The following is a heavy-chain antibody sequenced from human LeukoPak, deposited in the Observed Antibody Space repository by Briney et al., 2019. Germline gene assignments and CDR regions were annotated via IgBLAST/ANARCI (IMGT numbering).Heavy chain of an antibody. Sequence: GGSLRLSCAASGFTASSNYMSWVRQAPGKGLEWVSVIYSGGSTNYADSVKGRFAISRDNSKNTLYLQMNSLRAEDTAVYYCARDDPPIVVVPAVWGQGTLVTVS. D-gene: IGHD2-2*01. CDR3: ARDDPPIVVVPAV. J-gene: IGHJ4*02. CDR1: GFTASSNY. CDR2: IYSGGST. V-gene: IGHV3-53*01.